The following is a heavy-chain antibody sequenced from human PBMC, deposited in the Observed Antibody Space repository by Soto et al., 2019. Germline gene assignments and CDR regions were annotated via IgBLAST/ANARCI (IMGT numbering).Heavy chain of an antibody. CDR2: IYYSGST. V-gene: IGHV4-31*03. D-gene: IGHD5-18*01. CDR3: ARVPHLGYSYGH. Sequence: SETLSLTCTVSGGSISSGGYYWSWIRQHPGKGLEWIGYIYYSGSTYYNPSLKSRVTISVDTSKNQFSLKLSSVTAADTAVYYCARVPHLGYSYGHWGQGTLVTVSS. J-gene: IGHJ4*02. CDR1: GGSISSGGYY.